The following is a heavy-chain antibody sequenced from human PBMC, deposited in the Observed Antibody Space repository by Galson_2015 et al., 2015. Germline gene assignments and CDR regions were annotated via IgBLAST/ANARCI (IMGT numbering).Heavy chain of an antibody. CDR1: GFTFSSYA. V-gene: IGHV3-30-3*01. CDR3: ARDNYYDSSGYYYANWDY. CDR2: ISYDGSNK. Sequence: SLRLSCAASGFTFSSYAMHWVRQAPGKGLEWVAVISYDGSNKYYADSVKGRFTISRDNSKNTLYLQMNSLRAEDTAVYCCARDNYYDSSGYYYANWDYWGQGTLVTVSS. D-gene: IGHD3-22*01. J-gene: IGHJ4*02.